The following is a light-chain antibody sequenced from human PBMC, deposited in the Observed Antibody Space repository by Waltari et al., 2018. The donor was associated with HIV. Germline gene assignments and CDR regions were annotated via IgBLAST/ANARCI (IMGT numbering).Light chain of an antibody. J-gene: IGKJ4*01. CDR2: DSS. CDR3: QQRRNWPLT. CDR1: ENINNY. V-gene: IGKV3-11*01. Sequence: EIVLTQSPATLSLSPGDRASLSCTASENINNYLAWYHQKPGQAPRLVIYDSSNRAPGVPDRFSGGGSETHFALIISSLEPEDFAVYYCQQRRNWPLTFGGGTKVEIK.